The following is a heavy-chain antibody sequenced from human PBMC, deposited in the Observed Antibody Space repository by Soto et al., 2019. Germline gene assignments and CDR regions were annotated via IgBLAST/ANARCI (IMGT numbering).Heavy chain of an antibody. CDR2: ISAYNGNT. CDR3: ASDGYSSGGSCYVDGPYYYYRMDV. CDR1: GYTFTSYG. J-gene: IGHJ6*02. Sequence: ASVKDSCKASGYTFTSYGISWVRQAPGQGLEWMGWISAYNGNTNYAQKLQGRVTMTTDTSTSTAYMELRSLRSDDTSVYYCASDGYSSGGSCYVDGPYYYYRMDVWGQGTTVTVSS. D-gene: IGHD2-15*01. V-gene: IGHV1-18*04.